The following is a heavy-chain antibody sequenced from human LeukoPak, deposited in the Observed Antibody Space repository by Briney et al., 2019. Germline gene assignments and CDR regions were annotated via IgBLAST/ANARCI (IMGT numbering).Heavy chain of an antibody. V-gene: IGHV3-48*04. CDR2: ISSSGSTI. D-gene: IGHD5-18*01. CDR1: GFTFSSYA. J-gene: IGHJ6*02. CDR3: ARGYSYGYDYYYGMDV. Sequence: GGSLRLSCAASGFTFSSYAMSWVRQAPGKGLEWASYISSSGSTIYYADSVKGRFTISRDNAKNSLYLQMNSLRAEDTAVYYCARGYSYGYDYYYGMDVWGQGTTVTVSS.